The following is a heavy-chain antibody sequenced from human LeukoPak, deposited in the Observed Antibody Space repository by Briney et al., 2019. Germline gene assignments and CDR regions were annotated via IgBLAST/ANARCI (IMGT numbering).Heavy chain of an antibody. CDR1: GFTFDDYG. J-gene: IGHJ6*03. CDR3: ARENYDILTGITSYYYYYMDV. D-gene: IGHD3-9*01. V-gene: IGHV3-20*04. Sequence: GGSLRLSCAASGFTFDDYGMSWVRQAPGKGLEWVSGINWNGGSTGYADSVKGRFTISRDNAKNSLYLQMNSLRAEDTALYYCARENYDILTGITSYYYYYMDVWGKGTTVTVSS. CDR2: INWNGGST.